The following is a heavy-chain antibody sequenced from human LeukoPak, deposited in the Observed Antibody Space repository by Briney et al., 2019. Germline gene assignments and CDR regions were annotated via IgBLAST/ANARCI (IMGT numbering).Heavy chain of an antibody. J-gene: IGHJ4*02. CDR1: GGSFSGYY. D-gene: IGHD2-2*01. V-gene: IGHV4-34*01. Sequence: SETLSLTCAVYGGSFSGYYWSWIRQPPGKGLEWIGEINHSGSTNYNPSLKSRVTISVDTSMNQFSLKLSSVTAADTAVYYCARVTVPAARHLDYWGQGTLVTVSS. CDR3: ARVTVPAARHLDY. CDR2: INHSGST.